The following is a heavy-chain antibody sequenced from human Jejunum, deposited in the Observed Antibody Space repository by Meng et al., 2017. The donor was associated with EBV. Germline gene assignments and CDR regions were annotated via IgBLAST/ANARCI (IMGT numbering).Heavy chain of an antibody. CDR1: GCSLPRTHS. D-gene: IGHD2-21*02. CDR2: IYYSGST. Sequence: VPLPVSGPALVPPSVTLSLPFPVSGCSLPRTHSCSWVRQSPERGLDWFGEIYYSGSTNYNPSLKSRVTILVDRSENHFSLHLSSVTAADTAVYYGVRGGDYCLVYWGQGTLVTVSS. V-gene: IGHV4-4*02. J-gene: IGHJ4*02. CDR3: VRGGDYCLVY.